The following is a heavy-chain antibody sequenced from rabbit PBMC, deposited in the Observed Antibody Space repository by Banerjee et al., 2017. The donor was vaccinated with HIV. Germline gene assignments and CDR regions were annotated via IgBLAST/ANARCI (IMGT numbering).Heavy chain of an antibody. Sequence: QEQLVESGGGLVQPEGSLTLTCTASGFSFSSSYWICWVRQAPGKGPEWIACIYNGDGSTYYANWAKGRFTISKASSTTVTLQMTSLTAADTATYFCARSAGTSAYNAWYYGMDLWGQGTLVTVS. CDR1: GFSFSSSYW. CDR3: ARSAGTSAYNAWYYGMDL. J-gene: IGHJ6*01. CDR2: IYNGDGST. V-gene: IGHV1S45*01. D-gene: IGHD8-1*01.